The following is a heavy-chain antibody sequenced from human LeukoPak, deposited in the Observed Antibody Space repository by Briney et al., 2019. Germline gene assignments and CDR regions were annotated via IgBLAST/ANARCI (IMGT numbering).Heavy chain of an antibody. D-gene: IGHD6-13*01. CDR2: IYPGDSDT. V-gene: IGHV5-51*01. J-gene: IGHJ6*03. CDR1: GYSFTSYW. Sequence: GESLKISCKGSGYSFTSYWIGWVRQMPGKGLEWMGIIYPGDSDTRYSPSFQGQVTISADKAISTAYLQWSSLKASDTAMYYCARLAAAGKVNYYYYYMDVWGKGTTVTVSS. CDR3: ARLAAAGKVNYYYYYMDV.